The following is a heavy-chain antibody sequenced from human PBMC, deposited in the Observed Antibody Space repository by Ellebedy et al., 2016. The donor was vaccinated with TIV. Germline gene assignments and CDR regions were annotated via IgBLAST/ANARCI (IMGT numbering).Heavy chain of an antibody. Sequence: GESLKISCAASGFIFSSHNMNWVRQAPGKGLEWVSSISSSGSYIYYADSAKGRFTISRDNAKNSLYLQMNSLRAEDTAVDYCARDTNGQTIDHWGPGTLVTVSS. CDR1: GFIFSSHN. CDR3: ARDTNGQTIDH. D-gene: IGHD2-8*01. CDR2: ISSSGSYI. J-gene: IGHJ4*01. V-gene: IGHV3-21*01.